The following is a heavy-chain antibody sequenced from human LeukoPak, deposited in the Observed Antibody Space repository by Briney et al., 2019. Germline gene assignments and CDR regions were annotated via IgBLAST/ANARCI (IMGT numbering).Heavy chain of an antibody. D-gene: IGHD2-2*01. CDR1: GFTFSSYR. CDR3: ARDLVVVPAAIISGH. V-gene: IGHV3-23*01. Sequence: AGGSLRLSCAASGFTFSSYRMNWVRQAPGKGLEWVSAISGSGGSTDYADSVKGRFTISRDNSKNTLYLQMNSLRAEDTAVYNCARDLVVVPAAIISGHWGQGTLVTVSS. J-gene: IGHJ4*02. CDR2: ISGSGGST.